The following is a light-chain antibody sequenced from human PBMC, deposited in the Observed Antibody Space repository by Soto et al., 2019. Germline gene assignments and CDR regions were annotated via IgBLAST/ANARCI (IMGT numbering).Light chain of an antibody. J-gene: IGKJ1*01. CDR2: GAS. CDR1: QSVSSNY. Sequence: EIVLTQSPGTLSLSPGERATLSYRASQSVSSNYLAWYQHKSGQAPRLLIYGASSRATGIPDRFSGSGSGTDFTLTISRLEPEDFAVYYCQQYGSSPPTIGQGTKVDIK. CDR3: QQYGSSPPT. V-gene: IGKV3-20*01.